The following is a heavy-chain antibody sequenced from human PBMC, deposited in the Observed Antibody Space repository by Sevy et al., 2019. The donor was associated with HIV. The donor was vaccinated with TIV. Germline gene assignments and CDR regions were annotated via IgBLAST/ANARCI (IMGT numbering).Heavy chain of an antibody. CDR3: ARLRTPRLNWFDP. CDR2: IYHSGST. CDR1: GGSMSSGGYS. D-gene: IGHD4-17*01. J-gene: IGHJ5*02. Sequence: SETLSLTCTVSGGSMSSGGYSWSWIRQPPGKGLEWIGYIYHSGSTYYDPSLKSRVTISVDRSKNQFSLKLSSVTAADTAVYYCARLRTPRLNWFDPWGQGTLVTVSS. V-gene: IGHV4-30-2*01.